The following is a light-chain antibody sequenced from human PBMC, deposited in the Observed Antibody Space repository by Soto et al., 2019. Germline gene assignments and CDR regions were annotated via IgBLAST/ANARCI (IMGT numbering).Light chain of an antibody. Sequence: QSALTQPPSASGSPGQSVTISCTGTSSDVGGYNYVSWYQQHPGKAPKLMIYDVTVRPSGVPDRFSGSESGNTASLTVSGLQAEDEATYYCSSFAISTYVFGTGTKVTVL. CDR2: DVT. CDR3: SSFAISTYV. V-gene: IGLV2-8*01. CDR1: SSDVGGYNY. J-gene: IGLJ1*01.